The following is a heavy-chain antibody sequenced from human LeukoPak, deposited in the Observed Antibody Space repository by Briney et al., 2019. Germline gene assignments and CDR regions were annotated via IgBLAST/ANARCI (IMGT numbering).Heavy chain of an antibody. V-gene: IGHV5-51*01. CDR1: GYSFTSYW. J-gene: IGHJ3*02. Sequence: GESLKISCKASGYSFTSYWIGWVRQMPEKGLERMGIIYPGDSDTRYSPSFQGQVTISADKSISTAYLQWSSLKASDTAMYYCARERSSGYYTEDAFDIWGQGTMVTVYS. D-gene: IGHD3-22*01. CDR3: ARERSSGYYTEDAFDI. CDR2: IYPGDSDT.